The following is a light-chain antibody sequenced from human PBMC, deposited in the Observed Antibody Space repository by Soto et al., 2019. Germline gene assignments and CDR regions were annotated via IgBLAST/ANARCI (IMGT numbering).Light chain of an antibody. CDR3: TSYTRSGTWL. V-gene: IGLV2-14*01. Sequence: QSALTQPASVSGSPGQSITISCTGTSSDVGGYNYVSWYQQHPGEAPKLMIYEVANRPSGVSNRFFGSKSGNTASLTISGLQAEDEADYYCTSYTRSGTWLFGGGTKLTVL. CDR2: EVA. J-gene: IGLJ3*02. CDR1: SSDVGGYNY.